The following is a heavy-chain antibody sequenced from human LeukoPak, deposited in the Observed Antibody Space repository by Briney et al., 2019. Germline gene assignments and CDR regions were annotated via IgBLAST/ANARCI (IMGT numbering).Heavy chain of an antibody. D-gene: IGHD6-6*01. CDR1: GGSISSSSYY. J-gene: IGHJ5*02. V-gene: IGHV4-39*07. Sequence: SETLSLTCTVSGGSISSSSYYWGWIRQPPGKGREWIGSIYYSGSTYYNPSIKSRVTISVDKSKNQFSLKLSSVTAADTAVYYCAPYPSIAAWDWFDPWGQGTLVTVSS. CDR2: IYYSGST. CDR3: APYPSIAAWDWFDP.